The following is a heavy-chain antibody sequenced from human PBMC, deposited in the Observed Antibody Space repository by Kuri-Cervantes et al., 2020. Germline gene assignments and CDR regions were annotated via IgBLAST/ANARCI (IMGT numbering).Heavy chain of an antibody. Sequence: GESLKISCAASGFTFSSYGMHWVRQAPGKGLEWVAVIWYDGSNKYYADSVKGRFTISRDNSKNTLYLQMNSLRAEDTAVYYCAKDRDSGSYYEGSGYFQHWGQGTLVTVSS. CDR2: IWYDGSNK. CDR1: GFTFSSYG. V-gene: IGHV3-33*06. J-gene: IGHJ1*01. D-gene: IGHD1-26*01. CDR3: AKDRDSGSYYEGSGYFQH.